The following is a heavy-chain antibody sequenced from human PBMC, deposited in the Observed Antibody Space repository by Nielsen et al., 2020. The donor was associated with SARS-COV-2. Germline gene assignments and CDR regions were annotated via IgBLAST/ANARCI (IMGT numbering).Heavy chain of an antibody. CDR3: ARGDYSNPNY. CDR2: IDPHSGGT. V-gene: IGHV1-2*06. Sequence: ASVKVSCKASGCRFTAYSMHWVRQAPGQGPEWMGRIDPHSGGTTYAQKFQGRVTMTRDTSINTAYMELTRLRSDDTAVYYCARGDYSNPNYWGQGSLVTVSS. CDR1: GCRFTAYS. D-gene: IGHD4-11*01. J-gene: IGHJ4*02.